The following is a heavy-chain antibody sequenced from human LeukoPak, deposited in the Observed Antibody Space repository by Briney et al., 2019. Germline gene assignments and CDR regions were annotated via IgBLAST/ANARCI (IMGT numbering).Heavy chain of an antibody. CDR1: GFTFSNYA. J-gene: IGHJ6*02. Sequence: GGSLRLSCAASGFTFSNYAMSWVRQAPGKGLEWVSGMSAGGVTYYPDSVKGRFTISRDNSMKTLYLQMNSLRAEDTAVYYCSKAPGHDEHYYYRIDLWAQGPTLTVPS. CDR3: SKAPGHDEHYYYRIDL. V-gene: IGHV3-23*01. CDR2: MSAGGVT.